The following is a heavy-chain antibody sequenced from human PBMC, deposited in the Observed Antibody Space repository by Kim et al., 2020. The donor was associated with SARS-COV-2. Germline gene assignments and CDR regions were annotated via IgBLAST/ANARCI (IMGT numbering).Heavy chain of an antibody. J-gene: IGHJ6*02. D-gene: IGHD2-15*01. CDR2: ISSSGSTI. Sequence: GGSLRLSCAASGFTFSSYEMNWVRQAPGKGLEWVSYISSSGSTIYYADSVKGRFTISRDNAKNSLYLQMNSLRAEDTAVYYCARVLGYCSGGSCYNFYYYGMDVWGQGTTVTVSS. V-gene: IGHV3-48*03. CDR1: GFTFSSYE. CDR3: ARVLGYCSGGSCYNFYYYGMDV.